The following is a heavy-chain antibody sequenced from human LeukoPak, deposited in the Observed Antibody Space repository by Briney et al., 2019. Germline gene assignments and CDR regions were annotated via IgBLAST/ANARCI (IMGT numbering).Heavy chain of an antibody. CDR1: GFTFSDYS. CDR2: IRSSGNTI. Sequence: PGGSLRPSCAASGFTFSDYSMSWIRQAPGKGLEWVSYIRSSGNTIYYADSVKGRFTISRDNAKNSLYLQMNSLRAEDTAVYYCASYSNYVLDYWGQGTLVTVSS. CDR3: ASYSNYVLDY. J-gene: IGHJ4*02. V-gene: IGHV3-11*04. D-gene: IGHD4-11*01.